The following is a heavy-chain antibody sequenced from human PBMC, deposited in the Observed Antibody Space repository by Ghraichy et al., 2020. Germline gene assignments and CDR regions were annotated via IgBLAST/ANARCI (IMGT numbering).Heavy chain of an antibody. CDR3: ARVEAPLLAGFDY. Sequence: SETLSLTCAVSGGSISSSNWWSWVRQPPGKGLEWIGEIYHSGSTNYNPSLKSRVTISVDKSKNQFSLKLSSVTAADTAVYYCARVEAPLLAGFDYWGQGTLVTVSS. CDR1: GGSISSSNW. V-gene: IGHV4-4*02. D-gene: IGHD2/OR15-2a*01. J-gene: IGHJ4*02. CDR2: IYHSGST.